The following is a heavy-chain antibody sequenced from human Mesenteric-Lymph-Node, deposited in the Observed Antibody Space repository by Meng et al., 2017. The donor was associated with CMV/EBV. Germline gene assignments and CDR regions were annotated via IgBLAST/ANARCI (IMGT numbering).Heavy chain of an antibody. D-gene: IGHD2-2*02. CDR2: INPNSGGT. V-gene: IGHV1-2*02. J-gene: IGHJ1*01. CDR3: ARDSTRYCTSTSCYTGYFQH. CDR1: GYTFTGYY. Sequence: ASVKVSCKASGYTFTGYYMHWVRQAPGQGLEWMGWINPNSGGTNYAQRFQGRVTMTRDTSISTAYMELSRLRSDDTAVYYCARDSTRYCTSTSCYTGYFQHWGQGTLVTVSS.